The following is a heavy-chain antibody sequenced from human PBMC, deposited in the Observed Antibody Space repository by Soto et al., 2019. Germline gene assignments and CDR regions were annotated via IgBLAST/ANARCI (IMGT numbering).Heavy chain of an antibody. D-gene: IGHD6-19*01. V-gene: IGHV3-11*01. CDR1: GFTFSDYY. CDR2: ISSSGSTI. Sequence: GGSLRLSCAASGFTFSDYYMTWIRQAPGKGLEWVSYISSSGSTIYYADSVKGRFTISRDNGKNSLYLQMNSLRAGDTAVYYFARLSYNSGWFGDVWGTGTTVTVSS. CDR3: ARLSYNSGWFGDV. J-gene: IGHJ6*04.